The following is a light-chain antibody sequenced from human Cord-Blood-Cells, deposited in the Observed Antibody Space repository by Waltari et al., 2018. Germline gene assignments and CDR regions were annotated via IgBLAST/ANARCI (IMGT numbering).Light chain of an antibody. CDR2: AAS. CDR1: QSISSY. Sequence: DIQMTQSPSSMSASVGDRVTINCRASQSISSYLNWYQQKPGKAPKLLIYAASSLQSGVPSRFSCSGSGTDFTLTISSLQPEDFATYYCQQSYSTPYTFGQGTKLEIK. J-gene: IGKJ2*01. CDR3: QQSYSTPYT. V-gene: IGKV1-39*01.